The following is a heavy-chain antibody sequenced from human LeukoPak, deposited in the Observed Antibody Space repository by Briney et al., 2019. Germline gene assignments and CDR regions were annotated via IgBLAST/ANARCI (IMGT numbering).Heavy chain of an antibody. CDR3: ARVGYSYGLDY. J-gene: IGHJ4*02. D-gene: IGHD5-18*01. CDR2: ISYDGSNK. CDR1: GFTFSSYA. V-gene: IGHV3-30-3*01. Sequence: GGSLRLSCAASGFTFSSYAMHWVRQAPGKGLEWVAVISYDGSNKYYADSVKGRFTISRDNSKNTLYLQMNGLRAEDTAVYYCARVGYSYGLDYWGQGTLVTVSS.